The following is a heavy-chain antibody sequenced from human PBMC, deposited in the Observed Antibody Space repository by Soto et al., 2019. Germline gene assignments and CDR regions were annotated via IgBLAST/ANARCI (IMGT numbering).Heavy chain of an antibody. V-gene: IGHV4-59*01. D-gene: IGHD3-10*01. Sequence: XATLSLTCTVSGGSISSYYWSWIRQPPGKGLEWIGYIYYSGSTNYNPSLKSRVTISVDTSKNQFSLKLSSVTAADTAVYYCARGRRLNIQDGDGSYGMDVWGQGTTVTVSS. J-gene: IGHJ6*02. CDR2: IYYSGST. CDR1: GGSISSYY. CDR3: ARGRRLNIQDGDGSYGMDV.